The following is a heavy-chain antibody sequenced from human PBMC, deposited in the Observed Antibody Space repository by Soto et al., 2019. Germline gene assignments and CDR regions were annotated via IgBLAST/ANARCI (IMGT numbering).Heavy chain of an antibody. Sequence: ASVKVSCKVSGYTLTELSMHWVRQAPGKGLEWMGGFDPEDGETIYAQKFRGRVTMTEDTSTDTAYMELSSLRSEDTAVYYCATYDYDSSGYYSSFDYWGQGTLVTVSS. CDR3: ATYDYDSSGYYSSFDY. CDR1: GYTLTELS. J-gene: IGHJ4*02. CDR2: FDPEDGET. D-gene: IGHD3-22*01. V-gene: IGHV1-24*01.